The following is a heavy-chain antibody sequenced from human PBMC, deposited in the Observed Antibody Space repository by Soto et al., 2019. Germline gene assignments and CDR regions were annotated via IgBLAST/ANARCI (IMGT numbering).Heavy chain of an antibody. D-gene: IGHD3-10*01. CDR2: IYYTGST. V-gene: IGHV4-59*01. CDR1: GGSISSYY. J-gene: IGHJ4*02. Sequence: SETLSLTCTVSGGSISSYYWSWIRQPPGKGLEWIGYIYYTGSTVYSPSLKTRVTISLDTSKTQFSLKLTSVTAADTAVYFCARVNYGSGSYLHTFDYWGQGTPVTVSS. CDR3: ARVNYGSGSYLHTFDY.